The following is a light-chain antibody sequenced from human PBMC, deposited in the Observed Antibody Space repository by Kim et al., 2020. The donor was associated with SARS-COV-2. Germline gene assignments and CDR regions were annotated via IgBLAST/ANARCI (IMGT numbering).Light chain of an antibody. J-gene: IGKJ4*01. V-gene: IGKV1-27*01. Sequence: SASVGDRVTITCRASQGISNYVAWYQQKPGKVPQLLISAASTLQSGVPSRFSGSGSGTDFTLTINSLQPEDVASYYCQKYDRAPLTFGGGTKVEI. CDR3: QKYDRAPLT. CDR1: QGISNY. CDR2: AAS.